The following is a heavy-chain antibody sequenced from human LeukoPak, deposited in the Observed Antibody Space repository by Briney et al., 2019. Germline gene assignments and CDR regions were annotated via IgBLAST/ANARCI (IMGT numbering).Heavy chain of an antibody. CDR1: GFTFDDYG. CDR3: ARDLTTSDN. J-gene: IGHJ4*02. V-gene: IGHV3-20*04. D-gene: IGHD1/OR15-1a*01. CDR2: INWSGGRT. Sequence: PGGSLRLSCAASGFTFDDYGMSWVRRAPEKGLEWVSGINWSGGRTGYADSLKGRFTISRDNAKNTLYLQMNSLRDEDTALYYCARDLTTSDNWGQGTLVTVSS.